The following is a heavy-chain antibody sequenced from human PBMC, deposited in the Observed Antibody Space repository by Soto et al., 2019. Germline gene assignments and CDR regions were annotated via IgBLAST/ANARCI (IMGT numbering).Heavy chain of an antibody. CDR3: AVLAATGTGDAFDI. Sequence: GGSLRLSCAASGFTFSSYSMNWVRQAPGKGLEWVSYISSSSSTIYYADSVKGRFTISRDNAKNSLYLQVNSLRAEDTAVYYCAVLAATGTGDAFDIWGQGTMVT. J-gene: IGHJ3*02. CDR1: GFTFSSYS. D-gene: IGHD6-13*01. V-gene: IGHV3-48*01. CDR2: ISSSSSTI.